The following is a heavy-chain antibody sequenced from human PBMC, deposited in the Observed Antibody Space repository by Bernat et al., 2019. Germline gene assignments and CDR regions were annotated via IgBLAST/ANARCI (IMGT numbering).Heavy chain of an antibody. CDR2: IYYSGST. V-gene: IGHV4-31*03. J-gene: IGHJ4*02. Sequence: QVQLQESGPGLVNPSQTLSLTCTVSGGSISSGGYYWSWIRQHPGKGLEWIGYIYYSGSTYYNPSLKSRVTISVDTSKNQFSLKLSSVTAADTAVYYCARVLLWFGESLRFDYWGQGTLVTVSS. D-gene: IGHD3-10*01. CDR3: ARVLLWFGESLRFDY. CDR1: GGSISSGGYY.